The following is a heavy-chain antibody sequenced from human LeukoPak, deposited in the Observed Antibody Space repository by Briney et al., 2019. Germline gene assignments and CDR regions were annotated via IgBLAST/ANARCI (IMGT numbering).Heavy chain of an antibody. CDR2: IYSSGST. CDR1: GVSISSGSYY. D-gene: IGHD3-10*01. J-gene: IGHJ4*02. Sequence: PSETLSLTCTVSGVSISSGSYYWSWIRQPAGKGLEWIGRIYSSGSTNYNPSLKSLVTISVDTSKNQFSLKLSSVTAADTAVYYCARLYGSGSSLYFDYWGQGTLVTVSS. V-gene: IGHV4-61*02. CDR3: ARLYGSGSSLYFDY.